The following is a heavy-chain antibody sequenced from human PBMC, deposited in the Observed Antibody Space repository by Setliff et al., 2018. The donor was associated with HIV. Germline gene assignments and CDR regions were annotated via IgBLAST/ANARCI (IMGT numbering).Heavy chain of an antibody. CDR3: ARLMPNWDYFDY. V-gene: IGHV4-4*02. J-gene: IGHJ4*02. CDR1: GASISSGNW. CDR2: IFHTGST. Sequence: SETLSLTCAVSGASISSGNWWSWVRQSPGKGLEWMGEIFHTGSTNYNPSLKSRVTISVDTSKNHFSLNVSSLTAADTALYFCARLMPNWDYFDYWGQGTQVTVSS. D-gene: IGHD2-2*01.